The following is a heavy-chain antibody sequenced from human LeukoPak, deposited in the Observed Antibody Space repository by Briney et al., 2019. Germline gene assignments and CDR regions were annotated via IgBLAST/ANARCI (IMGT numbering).Heavy chain of an antibody. D-gene: IGHD3-10*01. V-gene: IGHV3-30*02. Sequence: PGRSLRLSCAASGFTFSSYGMHWVRQAPGKGLEWVAFIRYDGSNKYYADSVKGRFTISRDNSKNTLYLQMNSLRAEDTAVYYCAKDSELLWFGETINYFDYWGQGTLVTVSS. CDR1: GFTFSSYG. J-gene: IGHJ4*02. CDR2: IRYDGSNK. CDR3: AKDSELLWFGETINYFDY.